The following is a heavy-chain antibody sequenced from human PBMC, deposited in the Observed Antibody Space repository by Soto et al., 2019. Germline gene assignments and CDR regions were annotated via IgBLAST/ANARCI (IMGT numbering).Heavy chain of an antibody. CDR1: GFSFSSYA. J-gene: IGHJ4*02. D-gene: IGHD3-10*01. Sequence: GGSLRLSCSASGFSFSSYAMYWVRQAPGKGLEYVSAISSNGGSTYYADSVKGRFTISRDISKNTLYLQMSSLRAEDTAVYYCVRGIYGSGSYYTLYYFDYWGQGTLVTVSS. CDR3: VRGIYGSGSYYTLYYFDY. CDR2: ISSNGGST. V-gene: IGHV3-64D*06.